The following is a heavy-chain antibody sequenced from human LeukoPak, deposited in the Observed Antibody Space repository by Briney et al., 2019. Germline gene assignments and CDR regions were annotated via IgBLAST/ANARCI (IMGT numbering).Heavy chain of an antibody. V-gene: IGHV3-21*01. J-gene: IGHJ4*02. CDR2: ISSSSNYI. CDR3: ARGTLGAWGW. D-gene: IGHD6-19*01. Sequence: GGSLRLSCAASGFTFSSYDMNWVRQAPGKGLEWVSPISSSSNYIHYADSVKGRFTISRDNAKNSLYLQMNSLRAEDTAVYFCARGTLGAWGWWGQGTLVTVSS. CDR1: GFTFSSYD.